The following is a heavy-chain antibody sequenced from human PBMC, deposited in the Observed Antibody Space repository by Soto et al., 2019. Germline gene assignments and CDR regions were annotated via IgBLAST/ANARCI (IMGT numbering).Heavy chain of an antibody. V-gene: IGHV3-30-3*01. CDR3: ARELQADSSGYYLDY. CDR1: GFTFSSYA. J-gene: IGHJ4*02. D-gene: IGHD3-22*01. Sequence: VQLVESGGGLVQPGGSLRLSCAASGFTFSSYAMHWVRQAPGKGLAWVAVISYEGSNKYYADSVKGRFTISRDNSKNTLYLQMNSLRAEDTAVYYCARELQADSSGYYLDYWGQGTLVTVSS. CDR2: ISYEGSNK.